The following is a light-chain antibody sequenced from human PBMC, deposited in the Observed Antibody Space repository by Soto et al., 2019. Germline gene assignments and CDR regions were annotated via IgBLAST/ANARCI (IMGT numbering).Light chain of an antibody. CDR3: LSYTSSGTYV. CDR2: EVS. Sequence: QSVLTQPASVSGSPGQSITISCTGTSSDVGNYKYVSWYQQHPGKAPKLIICEVSNRPSGVSDRFSGSKSGNTASLTISGLQAEDETDYYCLSYTSSGTYVFGTGTKLTVL. J-gene: IGLJ1*01. CDR1: SSDVGNYKY. V-gene: IGLV2-14*01.